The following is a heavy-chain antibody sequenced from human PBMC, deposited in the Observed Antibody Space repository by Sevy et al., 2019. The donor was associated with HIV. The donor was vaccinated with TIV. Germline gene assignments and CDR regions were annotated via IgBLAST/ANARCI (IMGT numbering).Heavy chain of an antibody. D-gene: IGHD2-8*01. CDR3: ARDSDIVLMVYAPYYYYYGMDV. Sequence: GGSLRLSCAASGFTFSSYWMSWVRQAPGKGLEWVSSISSSSSYIYYADSVKGRFTISRDNAKNSLYLQMNSLRAEDTAVYYCARDSDIVLMVYAPYYYYYGMDVWGQGTTVTVSS. CDR1: GFTFSSYW. V-gene: IGHV3-21*01. J-gene: IGHJ6*02. CDR2: ISSSSSYI.